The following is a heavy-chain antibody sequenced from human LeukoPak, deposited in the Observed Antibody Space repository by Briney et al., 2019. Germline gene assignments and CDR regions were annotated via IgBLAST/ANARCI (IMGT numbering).Heavy chain of an antibody. D-gene: IGHD3-3*01. CDR2: IRYDGSNK. Sequence: PGGSLRLSCAASGFTFSSYGMHWVCQAPGKGLEWVAFIRYDGSNKYYADSVKGRFTISRDNSKNTLYLQMNSLRAEDTAVYYCAKDSPDYDFWSGYPLLDYWGQGTLVTVSS. V-gene: IGHV3-30*02. CDR3: AKDSPDYDFWSGYPLLDY. CDR1: GFTFSSYG. J-gene: IGHJ4*02.